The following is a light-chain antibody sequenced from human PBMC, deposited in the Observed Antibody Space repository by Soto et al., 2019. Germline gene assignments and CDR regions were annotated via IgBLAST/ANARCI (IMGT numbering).Light chain of an antibody. CDR3: FSYTRSNTWI. V-gene: IGLV1-40*01. J-gene: IGLJ3*02. Sequence: QSVLTQPPSVTGAPGQRVTISCTWNNSNIGTDYGVHWYQQFPGTAPRLLSYGDTNRPSGVPDRFSGSKSGTSASLAIAGLQAEDEADYFCFSYTRSNTWIFGGGTKLTVL. CDR2: GDT. CDR1: NSNIGTDYG.